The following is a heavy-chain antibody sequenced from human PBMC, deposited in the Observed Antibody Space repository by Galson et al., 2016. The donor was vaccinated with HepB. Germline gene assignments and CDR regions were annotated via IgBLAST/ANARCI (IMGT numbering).Heavy chain of an antibody. Sequence: SLRLSCAASGFTFSKYGMHWVRQTPGKGLEWVAVISYEGSKKYYADSVKGRFTISRDNSKSTLYLQMNSLRVEDTAVYYCARGWYYDFWSGPEDHYYYGMDVWGQGTTVTVSS. D-gene: IGHD3-3*01. CDR2: ISYEGSKK. V-gene: IGHV3-30*04. CDR1: GFTFSKYG. J-gene: IGHJ6*02. CDR3: ARGWYYDFWSGPEDHYYYGMDV.